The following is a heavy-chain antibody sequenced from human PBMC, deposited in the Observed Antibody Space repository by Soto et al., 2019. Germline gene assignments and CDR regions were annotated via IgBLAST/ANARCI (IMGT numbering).Heavy chain of an antibody. V-gene: IGHV1-69*02. J-gene: IGHJ4*02. D-gene: IGHD6-13*01. Sequence: QVQLVQSGAEVKKPGSSVKVSCKASGGTFSSYTISWVRQAPGQGLEWMGRIIPILGISNYAQKFQGRVTITADKPVSTADMELSSLRSEDTAVYFCAFAHIEAAGADYWGQGTLVTVSS. CDR2: IIPILGIS. CDR1: GGTFSSYT. CDR3: AFAHIEAAGADY.